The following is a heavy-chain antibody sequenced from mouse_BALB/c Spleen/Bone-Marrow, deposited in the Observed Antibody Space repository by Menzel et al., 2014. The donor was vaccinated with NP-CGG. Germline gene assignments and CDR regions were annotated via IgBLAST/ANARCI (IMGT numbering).Heavy chain of an antibody. CDR3: ARNSHYYGYYYAMDY. CDR1: GFSLNSHG. V-gene: IGHV2-2*02. CDR2: IWRGGST. Sequence: QVHVKQSGPGLVQPSQNLSITCTVPGFSLNSHGVHWVRQSPGKGLEWLGVIWRGGSTDYNAAFMSRLSITKDNSKSQVFFKMNSLQANDTAIYYCARNSHYYGYYYAMDYWGQGTSVTVSS. D-gene: IGHD1-2*01. J-gene: IGHJ4*01.